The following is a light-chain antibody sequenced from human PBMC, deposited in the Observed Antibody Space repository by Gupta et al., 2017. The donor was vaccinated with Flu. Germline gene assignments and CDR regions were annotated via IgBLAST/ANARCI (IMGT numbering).Light chain of an antibody. CDR2: KDS. Sequence: SYELTQPSSVSVSPGQTARITCSGDVLAKKYARWFQQKPGQAPVLVIYKDSERPSGIPERFSGSSSGTTATLTISGAQVEDEADYDCYSADDDNPPWVFGGGTKLTVL. CDR3: YSADDDNPPWV. V-gene: IGLV3-27*01. J-gene: IGLJ3*02. CDR1: VLAKKY.